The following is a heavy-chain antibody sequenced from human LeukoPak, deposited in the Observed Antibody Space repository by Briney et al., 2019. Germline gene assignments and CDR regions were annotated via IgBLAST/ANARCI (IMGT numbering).Heavy chain of an antibody. CDR3: ARELSGWYYFDY. D-gene: IGHD6-19*01. CDR1: GFTFSSYA. CDR2: ISGSGGST. Sequence: QPGGSLRLSCAASGFTFSSYAMSWVRQAPGKGLVWVSTISGSGGSTYYADSVKGRFTISRDNSKNTLYLQMNSLRAEDTAVYYCARELSGWYYFDYWGQGTLVTVSS. J-gene: IGHJ4*02. V-gene: IGHV3-23*01.